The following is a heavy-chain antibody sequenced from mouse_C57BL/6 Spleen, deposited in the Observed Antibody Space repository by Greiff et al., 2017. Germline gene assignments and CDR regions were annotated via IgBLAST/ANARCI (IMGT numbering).Heavy chain of an antibody. CDR3: ARVGYEDAMDY. V-gene: IGHV1-64*01. D-gene: IGHD2-2*01. Sequence: QVQLQQPGAELVKPGASVKLSCKASGYTFTSYWMHWVKQRPGQGLEWIGMIHPNSGSTNYNEKFKSKATLTVDKSSSTAYMQLSSLTSEDSAVXYCARVGYEDAMDYWGQGTSVTVAS. CDR2: IHPNSGST. J-gene: IGHJ4*01. CDR1: GYTFTSYW.